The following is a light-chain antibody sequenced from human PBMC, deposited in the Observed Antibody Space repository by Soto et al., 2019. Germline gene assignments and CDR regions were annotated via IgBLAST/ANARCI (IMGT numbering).Light chain of an antibody. J-gene: IGKJ2*01. CDR1: QTISSY. Sequence: AIRMTQSPSSFSASTGDRVTITCRASQTISSYLAWYQQEPGKAPKLLIYAASTLQSGVPSRFSGSGSGTDFTLTISCLQSEDFATYYCQQYYSYPYTFGQGTKLEIK. V-gene: IGKV1-8*01. CDR2: AAS. CDR3: QQYYSYPYT.